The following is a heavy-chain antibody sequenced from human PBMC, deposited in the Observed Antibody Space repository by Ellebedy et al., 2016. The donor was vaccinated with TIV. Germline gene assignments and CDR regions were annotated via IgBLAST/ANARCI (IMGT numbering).Heavy chain of an antibody. CDR2: IYYSGST. J-gene: IGHJ4*02. CDR1: GGSISSSSYY. V-gene: IGHV4-39*07. Sequence: GSLRLXCTVSGGSISSSSYYWGWIRQPPGKGLEWIGSIYYSGSTYYNSSLKSRVTISVDTSRNQFSLKLSSVTAADTAVYYCARGDYGDYAFHYWGQGTLVTVSS. D-gene: IGHD4-17*01. CDR3: ARGDYGDYAFHY.